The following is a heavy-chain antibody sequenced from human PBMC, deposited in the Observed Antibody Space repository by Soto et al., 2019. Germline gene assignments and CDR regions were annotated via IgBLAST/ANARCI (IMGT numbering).Heavy chain of an antibody. CDR2: IYYSGST. CDR3: AKLNYHFWSGSSRSLDY. Sequence: SETLSLTCTVSSGSISSGGYYWSWIRQHPGKGLEWIGYIYYSGSTYYNPSLKSRVTISVDTSKNQFSLKLSSVTAADTAVYYCAKLNYHFWSGSSRSLDYWGQGTLVTVSS. J-gene: IGHJ4*02. D-gene: IGHD3-3*01. CDR1: SGSISSGGYY. V-gene: IGHV4-31*03.